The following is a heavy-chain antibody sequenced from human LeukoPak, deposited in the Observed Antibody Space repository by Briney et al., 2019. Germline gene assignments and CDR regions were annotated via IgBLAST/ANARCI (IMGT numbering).Heavy chain of an antibody. CDR1: GYTFTSYY. V-gene: IGHV1-46*01. Sequence: GASVKVSCKASGYTFTSYYMHWVRQAPGQGLEWMGIINPSGGSTSYAQKFQGRVTMTRDTSTSTVYMELSSLRSEDTAVYYCARALYYYDSSGYYPGNFQHWGQGTLVTVSS. D-gene: IGHD3-22*01. J-gene: IGHJ1*01. CDR2: INPSGGST. CDR3: ARALYYYDSSGYYPGNFQH.